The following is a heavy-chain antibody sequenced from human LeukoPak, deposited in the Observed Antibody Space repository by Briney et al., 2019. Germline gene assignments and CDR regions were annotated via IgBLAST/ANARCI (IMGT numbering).Heavy chain of an antibody. D-gene: IGHD2-2*01. Sequence: PSETLSLTCAVYGGSFSGYYWSWIRQPPGKGLEWIGEINHSGSTNYNPSLKSRVTISVDTSKNQFSLKLSSVTAADTAVYYCARVKRIVVVPAAALPGSRWDYYYYGMDVWGQGTTVTASS. CDR2: INHSGST. J-gene: IGHJ6*02. CDR3: ARVKRIVVVPAAALPGSRWDYYYYGMDV. CDR1: GGSFSGYY. V-gene: IGHV4-34*01.